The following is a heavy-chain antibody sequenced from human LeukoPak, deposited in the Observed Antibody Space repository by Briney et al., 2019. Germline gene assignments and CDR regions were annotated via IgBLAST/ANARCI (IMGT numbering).Heavy chain of an antibody. D-gene: IGHD3-16*01. J-gene: IGHJ4*02. V-gene: IGHV3-30*18. Sequence: AGGSLRLSCAASGFTFSTYGMHWVRQAPGKGPEWVAVISYDGSNKYYADSVKGRFTISRDNSKNTLHLQMNSLRAEDTAVYYCAKDRTSNWGSFDYWGQGTLVTVSS. CDR3: AKDRTSNWGSFDY. CDR2: ISYDGSNK. CDR1: GFTFSTYG.